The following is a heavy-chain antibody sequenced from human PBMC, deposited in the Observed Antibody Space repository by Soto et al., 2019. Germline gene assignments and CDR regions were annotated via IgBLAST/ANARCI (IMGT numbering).Heavy chain of an antibody. V-gene: IGHV5-51*01. D-gene: IGHD2-2*01. J-gene: IGHJ4*02. Sequence: GESLKISCEASGYSFTSYWIGWVRQMPGKGLEWMGIIYPGDSDTRYSPSFQGQVAMSVDKSISTAYLQWNSLKASDTAMYYCARHGGRQIAPAYWGQGTLVTVSS. CDR3: ARHGGRQIAPAY. CDR1: GYSFTSYW. CDR2: IYPGDSDT.